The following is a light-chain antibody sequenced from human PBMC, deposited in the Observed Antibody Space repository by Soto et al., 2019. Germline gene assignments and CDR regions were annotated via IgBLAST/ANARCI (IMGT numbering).Light chain of an antibody. CDR1: QSVSSSY. Sequence: EIGLTQSPGTLSLSPGERATLSCRASQSVSSSYLAWYQQKPGQAPRLFIYGASSRATGIPDRFSGSGSGTDFTLTISRLEPEDFAVYYCQQYGTSPRTLGQGTKVELK. CDR2: GAS. V-gene: IGKV3-20*01. CDR3: QQYGTSPRT. J-gene: IGKJ1*01.